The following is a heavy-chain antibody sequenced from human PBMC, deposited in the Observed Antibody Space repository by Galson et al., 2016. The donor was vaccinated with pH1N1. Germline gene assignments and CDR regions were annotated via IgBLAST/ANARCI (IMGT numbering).Heavy chain of an antibody. J-gene: IGHJ4*02. V-gene: IGHV3-7*01. D-gene: IGHD1-26*01. CDR2: MNQDGNKK. Sequence: SLRLSCAASGFTLSSYWMSWVRQAPGKGLEWVANMNQDGNKKYYVDSVKGRFIISRDYSKNSLYPQMNSLRAEDTAMYYCVRAVGRAEAHWGQGTLVTVSS. CDR3: VRAVGRAEAH. CDR1: GFTLSSYW.